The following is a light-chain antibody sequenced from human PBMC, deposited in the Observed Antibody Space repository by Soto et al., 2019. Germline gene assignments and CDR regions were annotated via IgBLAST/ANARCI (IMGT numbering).Light chain of an antibody. CDR2: AAS. V-gene: IGKV1-39*01. CDR1: QNIRNY. CDR3: QQRSNWPIT. J-gene: IGKJ5*01. Sequence: DIQMTQSPSSRSASVGDRVTITCRASQNIRNYLNWYQQRPGKTPNLLVYAASNLRGGVPSRFSGSGSGTDFTLTINNLDPEDFAVYYCQQRSNWPITFGQGTRLEIK.